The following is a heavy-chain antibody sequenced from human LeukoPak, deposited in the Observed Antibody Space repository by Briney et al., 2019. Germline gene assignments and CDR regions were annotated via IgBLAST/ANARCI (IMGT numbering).Heavy chain of an antibody. V-gene: IGHV3-23*01. CDR3: AKGGTDGQLARHLDY. CDR2: INSGGGT. D-gene: IGHD6-6*01. Sequence: PGGSLRLSCAASGFTFSSYAMTWVRQAPGKGLEWVSGINSGGGTSSADSVKGRFTISRDTSKNTVYLQMNSLRAKDTAVYYCAKGGTDGQLARHLDYWGQGTLVTVSS. CDR1: GFTFSSYA. J-gene: IGHJ4*02.